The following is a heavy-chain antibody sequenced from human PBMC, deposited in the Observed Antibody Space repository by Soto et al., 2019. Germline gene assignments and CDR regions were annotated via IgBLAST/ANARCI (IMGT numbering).Heavy chain of an antibody. V-gene: IGHV4-4*02. D-gene: IGHD4-4*01. J-gene: IGHJ6*02. Sequence: PSETLSLTCAVSGGSISSSNWWSWVRQPPGKGLEWIGEIYHSGSTNYNPSLKSRVTISVVKSKNQFSLKLSSVTAADTAVYYCAGRYSNYYYYYGMDVWGQGTTVTVSS. CDR3: AGRYSNYYYYYGMDV. CDR1: GGSISSSNW. CDR2: IYHSGST.